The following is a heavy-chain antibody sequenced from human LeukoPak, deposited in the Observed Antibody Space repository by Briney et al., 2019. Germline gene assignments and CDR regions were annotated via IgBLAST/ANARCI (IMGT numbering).Heavy chain of an antibody. CDR1: GFTFSSYS. V-gene: IGHV3-7*01. CDR2: IKQDGSEK. CDR3: ARGHVTVSAHDDAFDI. Sequence: GGSLRLSCAASGFTFSSYSMNWVRQAPGKGLGWVANIKQDGSEKYYVDSVKGRFTISRDNAKNSLYLQMNSLRAEDTAVYYCARGHVTVSAHDDAFDIWGQGTMVTVSS. D-gene: IGHD5/OR15-5a*01. J-gene: IGHJ3*02.